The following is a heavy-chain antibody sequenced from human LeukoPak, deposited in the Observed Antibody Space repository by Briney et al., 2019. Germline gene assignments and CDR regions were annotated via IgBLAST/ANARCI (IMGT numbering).Heavy chain of an antibody. V-gene: IGHV3-11*04. CDR2: ISSSGSTI. CDR3: ASRVLWFGELPSTYNWFDH. CDR1: GFTFSDYY. D-gene: IGHD3-10*01. J-gene: IGHJ5*02. Sequence: PGGSLRLSCAASGFTFSDYYMSWIRQAPGKGLEWVSYISSSGSTIYYADSVKGRFTISRDNAKNSLYLQMNSLRAEDTAVYYCASRVLWFGELPSTYNWFDHWGQGTLVTVSS.